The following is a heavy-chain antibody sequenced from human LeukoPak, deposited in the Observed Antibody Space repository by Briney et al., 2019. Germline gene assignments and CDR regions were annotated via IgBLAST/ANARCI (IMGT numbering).Heavy chain of an antibody. J-gene: IGHJ4*02. V-gene: IGHV4-39*01. D-gene: IGHD6-19*01. Sequence: SATLSLTVSFSDGSIIISDFYWGWIRQPPGKGLEWIGSTFYSGSTNYNPSLKIRVTISVDTSKNQFSLKVTSVTAADTAVYYCVRHHLSYSSGWYGWGQGTLVTVSS. CDR2: TFYSGST. CDR1: DGSIIISDFY. CDR3: VRHHLSYSSGWYG.